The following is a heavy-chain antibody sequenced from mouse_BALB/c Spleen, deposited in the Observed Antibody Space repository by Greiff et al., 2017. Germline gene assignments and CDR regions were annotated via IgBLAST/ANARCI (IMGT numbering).Heavy chain of an antibody. Sequence: QVQLQQSGAELVRPGTSVKVSCKASGYAFTNYLIEWVKQRPGQGLEWIGVINPGSGGTNYNEKFKGKATLTADKSSSTAYMQLSSLTSDDSAVYFCARYDYDNYWGQGTTLTVSS. D-gene: IGHD2-4*01. V-gene: IGHV1-54*01. CDR1: GYAFTNYL. CDR2: INPGSGGT. J-gene: IGHJ2*01. CDR3: ARYDYDNY.